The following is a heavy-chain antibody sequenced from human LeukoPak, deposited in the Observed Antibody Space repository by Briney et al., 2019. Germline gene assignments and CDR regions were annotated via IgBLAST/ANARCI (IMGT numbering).Heavy chain of an antibody. D-gene: IGHD1-26*01. CDR1: GYTFTGYY. Sequence: ASVKVSCKVSGYTFTGYYMHWVRQAPGQGLEWMGWINPNSGGTNYAQKFQGRVTMTRDTSSSTAYMELSRLRSDDTAVYYCARGGSYYQYFQHWGQGTLVTVSS. CDR3: ARGGSYYQYFQH. J-gene: IGHJ1*01. V-gene: IGHV1-2*02. CDR2: INPNSGGT.